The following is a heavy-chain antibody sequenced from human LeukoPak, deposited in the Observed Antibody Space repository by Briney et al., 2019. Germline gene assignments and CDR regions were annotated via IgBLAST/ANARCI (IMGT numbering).Heavy chain of an antibody. Sequence: SVKVSCKSSGGTFSSYAISWVRPAPGQGLAWMGGIIPIFGTANYAQKFQGRVTITTDESTSTAYMELSSLRSEDTAVYYCARLRPGGGSPYDSPSADWGQGTLVTVSS. CDR1: GGTFSSYA. CDR2: IIPIFGTA. D-gene: IGHD3-3*01. CDR3: ARLRPGGGSPYDSPSAD. J-gene: IGHJ4*02. V-gene: IGHV1-69*05.